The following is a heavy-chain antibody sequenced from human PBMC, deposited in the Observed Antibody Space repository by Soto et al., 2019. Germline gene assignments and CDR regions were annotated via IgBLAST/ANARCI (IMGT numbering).Heavy chain of an antibody. CDR3: ARRGDYNNFDY. CDR2: IIPIFDTT. D-gene: IGHD4-4*01. J-gene: IGHJ4*02. V-gene: IGHV1-69*12. CDR1: GGTFNNYG. Sequence: QVKLMQSGAEVKKPGSSVKVSCKASGGTFNNYGISWVRQAPGRGLEWMGLIIPIFDTTNYAQNFQGRLTITADESTSTTYMELRGLKSEDTAVYYFARRGDYNNFDYWGQGTLVTVSS.